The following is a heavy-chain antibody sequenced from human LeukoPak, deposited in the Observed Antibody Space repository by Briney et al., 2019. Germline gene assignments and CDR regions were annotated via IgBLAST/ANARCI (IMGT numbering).Heavy chain of an antibody. CDR2: ISGDGTST. V-gene: IGHV3-43*02. Sequence: GGSLRLSCTASGFTFDDYAMHWVRQAPGRGLEWLSLISGDGTSTYCADSVKGRFTVSRDNSKTSQYLQMSSLRADDTAFYYCARGRFGEFSKSLDFWGQGTLVTVSS. CDR3: ARGRFGEFSKSLDF. CDR1: GFTFDDYA. J-gene: IGHJ4*02. D-gene: IGHD3-10*01.